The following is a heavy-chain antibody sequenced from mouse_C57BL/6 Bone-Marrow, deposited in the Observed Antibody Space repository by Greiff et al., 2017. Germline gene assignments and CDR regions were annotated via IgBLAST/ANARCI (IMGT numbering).Heavy chain of an antibody. CDR2: IYSGSGST. V-gene: IGHV1-55*01. CDR1: GYTFTSYW. CDR3: ARSFDY. J-gene: IGHJ2*01. Sequence: VQLQQSGAELVQPGASVKMSCKASGYTFTSYWITWVRQRPGQGLEWIADIYSGSGSTNYNEKFKSKAKLTVDTSSSTAYMRLSSLTTEDSAVYKCARSFDYWGQGTTLTVSS.